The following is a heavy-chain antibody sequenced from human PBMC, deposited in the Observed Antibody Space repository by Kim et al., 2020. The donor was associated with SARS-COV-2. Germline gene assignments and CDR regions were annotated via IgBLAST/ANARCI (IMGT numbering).Heavy chain of an antibody. J-gene: IGHJ4*02. V-gene: IGHV5-10-1*01. Sequence: GESLKISCKGSGYSFTSYWISWVRQMPGQGLEWMGRIDPGDSYSNYSPSFQGHVTISADKSISTAYLQWSSLKASDTALYYCARQGRIGSGSPDYRGQGTLVTVSS. CDR1: GYSFTSYW. D-gene: IGHD6-19*01. CDR3: ARQGRIGSGSPDY. CDR2: IDPGDSYS.